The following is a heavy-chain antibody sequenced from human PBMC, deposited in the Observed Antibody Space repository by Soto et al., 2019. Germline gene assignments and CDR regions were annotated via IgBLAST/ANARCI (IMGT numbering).Heavy chain of an antibody. Sequence: ASVKVSCKASGYTFTSYGISWVRQAPGKGLEWMGWISAYNVNTNYAQKLQGRVTMTTDTSMCTAYLELRSLRSDYSAVYYCAIVNYGSWSYYDYWGQGPLVTVSS. CDR1: GYTFTSYG. V-gene: IGHV1-18*01. D-gene: IGHD3-10*01. CDR3: AIVNYGSWSYYDY. CDR2: ISAYNVNT. J-gene: IGHJ4*02.